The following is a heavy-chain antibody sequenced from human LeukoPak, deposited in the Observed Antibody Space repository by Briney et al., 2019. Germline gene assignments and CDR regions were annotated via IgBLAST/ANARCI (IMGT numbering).Heavy chain of an antibody. Sequence: PSETLSLTCSVSGDSISTYYWSWIRQPPGKGLEWIGYLYFGGSTNYNPSLKSRVTISPDTSKNQFSLKLNSVTAGDTAVYYCARAGGSWSFDYLGQGTLVTVSS. CDR3: ARAGGSWSFDY. D-gene: IGHD5-12*01. CDR2: LYFGGST. J-gene: IGHJ4*02. CDR1: GDSISTYY. V-gene: IGHV4-59*01.